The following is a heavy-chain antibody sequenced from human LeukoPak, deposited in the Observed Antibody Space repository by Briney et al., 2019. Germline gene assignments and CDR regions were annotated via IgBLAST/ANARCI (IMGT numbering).Heavy chain of an antibody. V-gene: IGHV1-46*03. J-gene: IGHJ4*01. D-gene: IGHD1-26*01. CDR1: GYTFTSYY. Sequence: ASAKVSCKASGYTFTSYYMHWVRQAPGQGLEWMGIIYPSGGSTTYAQNLQGRVTMTRDTSTSTLYMEMSSLSSEDTAVYYCARLGCSGGSEDFDYWGQGTLVAVSS. CDR3: ARLGCSGGSEDFDY. CDR2: IYPSGGST.